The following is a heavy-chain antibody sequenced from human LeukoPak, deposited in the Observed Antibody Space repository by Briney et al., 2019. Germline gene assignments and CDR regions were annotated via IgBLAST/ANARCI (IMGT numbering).Heavy chain of an antibody. CDR3: ARDTYYYGSGSYTFDY. D-gene: IGHD3-10*01. Sequence: PGGSLRLSCAVSGFNFGTYSMNWVRQAPGKGLEWVAVISYDGSNKYYADSVKGRFTISRDNSKNTLYLQMNSQRAEDTAVYYCARDTYYYGSGSYTFDYWGQGTLVTVSS. V-gene: IGHV3-30-3*01. CDR1: GFNFGTYS. J-gene: IGHJ4*02. CDR2: ISYDGSNK.